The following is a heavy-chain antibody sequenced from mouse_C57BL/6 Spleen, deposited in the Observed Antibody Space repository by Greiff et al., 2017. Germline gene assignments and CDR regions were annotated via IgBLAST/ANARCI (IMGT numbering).Heavy chain of an antibody. V-gene: IGHV1-81*01. CDR3: EREGAAQATSWFAY. CDR2: IYPSSGNT. Sequence: VQLQQSGPELARPGASVKLSCKASGYTFTSYGISWVKQRTGQGLEWIGEIYPSSGNTYYNEKFKGKATLTADKSSSTAYMELRSLTSEDSAVYFCEREGAAQATSWFAYWGQGALGTVSA. CDR1: GYTFTSYG. J-gene: IGHJ3*01. D-gene: IGHD3-2*02.